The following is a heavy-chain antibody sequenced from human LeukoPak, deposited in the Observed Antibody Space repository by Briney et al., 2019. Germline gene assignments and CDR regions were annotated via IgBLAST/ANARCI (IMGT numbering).Heavy chain of an antibody. CDR1: GYTFTSQG. Sequence: ASVKVSCKASGYTFTSQGISWVRQAPGQGLEWMGWISGHTGNTEYAQKFQGRVTMTTDTSTSTAYMELGSLTSDGTAVYFCARAYSASYWADYWGQGTLVSVSS. CDR3: ARAYSASYWADY. J-gene: IGHJ4*02. CDR2: ISGHTGNT. D-gene: IGHD1-26*01. V-gene: IGHV1-18*01.